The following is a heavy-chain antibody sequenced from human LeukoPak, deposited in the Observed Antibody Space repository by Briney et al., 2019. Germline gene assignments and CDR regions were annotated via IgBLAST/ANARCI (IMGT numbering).Heavy chain of an antibody. J-gene: IGHJ6*02. CDR2: ISAYNVNT. V-gene: IGHV1-18*01. Sequence: ASVKVSCKASGYTFTSYGISWVRQAPGQGLEWMGCISAYNVNTNYAQKLQGRVTMTTDTSTSTAYMELRSLRSDDTAVYFCAKKTAYDILTGYHDYYYGMDVWGQGTTVTVSS. D-gene: IGHD3-9*01. CDR1: GYTFTSYG. CDR3: AKKTAYDILTGYHDYYYGMDV.